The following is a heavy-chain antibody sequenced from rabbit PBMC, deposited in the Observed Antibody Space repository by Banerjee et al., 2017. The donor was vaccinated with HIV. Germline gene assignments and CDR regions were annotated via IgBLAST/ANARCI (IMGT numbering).Heavy chain of an antibody. J-gene: IGHJ6*01. CDR1: GFSFSNKYV. Sequence: QQQLVESGGDLVKPEGSLTLTCTASGFSFSNKYVMCWVRQAPGKRPEWIACIYNGDGSTYYASWAKGRFTITRSTSLNTVDLQMTSLTAADTATYFCARDLAGVIGWNFGLWGPGTLVTVS. V-gene: IGHV1S47*01. CDR2: IYNGDGST. D-gene: IGHD4-1*01. CDR3: ARDLAGVIGWNFGL.